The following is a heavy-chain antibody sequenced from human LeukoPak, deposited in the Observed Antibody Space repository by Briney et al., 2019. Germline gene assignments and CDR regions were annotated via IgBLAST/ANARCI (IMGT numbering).Heavy chain of an antibody. CDR2: INPNSGGT. V-gene: IGHV1-2*04. J-gene: IGHJ6*02. CDR1: GYTFTGYY. Sequence: ASVKVSCKASGYTFTGYYMHWVRQAPGQGLEWMGWINPNSGGTNYAQKFQGWVTMTRDTSISTAYMELSRLRSDDTAVYYCARGGIAAAGTRMDVWGQGTTVTVSS. CDR3: ARGGIAAAGTRMDV. D-gene: IGHD6-13*01.